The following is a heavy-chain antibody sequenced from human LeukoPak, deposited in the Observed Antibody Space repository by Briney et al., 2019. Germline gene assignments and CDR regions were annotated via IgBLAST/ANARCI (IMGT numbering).Heavy chain of an antibody. J-gene: IGHJ6*02. V-gene: IGHV3-33*01. CDR2: IWYDGSDK. CDR1: GFTFSTSG. CDR3: ATGAQLKEPPVPYYYYGMDV. Sequence: GGSLRLSCAASGFTFSTSGMHWVRQAPGKGLEWVALIWYDGSDKYYADSVKGRFTISRDNSKNTLYLQMNSLRAEDTAMYYCATGAQLKEPPVPYYYYGMDVWAKGPRSPSP. D-gene: IGHD2-2*01.